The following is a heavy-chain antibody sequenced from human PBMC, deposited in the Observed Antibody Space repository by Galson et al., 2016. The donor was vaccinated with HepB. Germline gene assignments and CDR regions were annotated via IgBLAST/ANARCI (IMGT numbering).Heavy chain of an antibody. V-gene: IGHV1-2*02. D-gene: IGHD3-10*01. CDR3: ARGKSRYFGSGAYFVFES. J-gene: IGHJ4*02. Sequence: SVKVSCKASGYSLTGHFLHWVRQAPGKWLEWVGWVNPYTGATNYAQKFQGRVAMTRDTSISTAYMELSSLRSDDTAVYYCARGKSRYFGSGAYFVFESWGQGTLVTVSS. CDR1: GYSLTGHF. CDR2: VNPYTGAT.